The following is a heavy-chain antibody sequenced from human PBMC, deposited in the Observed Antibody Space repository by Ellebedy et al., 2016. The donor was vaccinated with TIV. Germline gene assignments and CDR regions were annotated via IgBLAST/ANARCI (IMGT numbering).Heavy chain of an antibody. D-gene: IGHD3-10*01. Sequence: ASVKVSXXASGGTFSSHAISWVRQAPGQGLEWMGGIITIFGSENYAQKFQGRVTITADESASTAYMALSGLRSDDTAVYYCARGGASRGSGIYGMNVWGHGTTVVVSS. CDR3: ARGGASRGSGIYGMNV. CDR1: GGTFSSHA. V-gene: IGHV1-69*13. CDR2: IITIFGSE. J-gene: IGHJ6*02.